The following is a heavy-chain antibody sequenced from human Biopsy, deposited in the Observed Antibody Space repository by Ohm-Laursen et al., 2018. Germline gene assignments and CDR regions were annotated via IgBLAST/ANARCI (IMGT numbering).Heavy chain of an antibody. J-gene: IGHJ4*02. Sequence: SLRLSCAASGFTFSSYALNWVRQAPGKGLEWVSVIYLGGTTYYAESSKVRFTISSDNSKNMVYLQMNTLRAEDAAVYYCSTEFTKAKGWNYFDYWGQGTLVTVSS. CDR1: GFTFSSYA. CDR2: IYLGGTT. CDR3: STEFTKAKGWNYFDY. V-gene: IGHV3-53*01. D-gene: IGHD2-15*01.